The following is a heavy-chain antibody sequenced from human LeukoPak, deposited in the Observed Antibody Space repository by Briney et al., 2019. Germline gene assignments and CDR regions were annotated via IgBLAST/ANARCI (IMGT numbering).Heavy chain of an antibody. J-gene: IGHJ4*02. CDR2: INHSGST. Sequence: SETLSLTCAVYGGSFSGYYWSWLRQPPGKGLEWIGEINHSGSTNYNPSLKSRVTISVDTSKNQFSLKLSSVTAADTAVYYCARVRGYYGSGSYSADYWGQGTLVTVSS. D-gene: IGHD3-10*01. V-gene: IGHV4-34*01. CDR1: GGSFSGYY. CDR3: ARVRGYYGSGSYSADY.